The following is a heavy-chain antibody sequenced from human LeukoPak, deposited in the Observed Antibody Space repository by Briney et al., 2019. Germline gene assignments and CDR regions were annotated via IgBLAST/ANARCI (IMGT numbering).Heavy chain of an antibody. D-gene: IGHD6-19*01. CDR3: ARDRYSSGWYDY. J-gene: IGHJ4*02. CDR1: GFTFSSYS. Sequence: GGSLRLSCAASGFTFSSYSMNWVRQAPGKGLEWVSSISSSSSYIYYADSVKGRYTISRDNAKNSLYLQMNSLRAEDTAVYYCARDRYSSGWYDYWGQGTLVTVSS. CDR2: ISSSSSYI. V-gene: IGHV3-21*01.